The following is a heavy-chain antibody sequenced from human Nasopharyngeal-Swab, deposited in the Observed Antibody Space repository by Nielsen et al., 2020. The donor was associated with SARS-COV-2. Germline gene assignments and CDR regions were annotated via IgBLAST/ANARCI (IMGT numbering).Heavy chain of an antibody. V-gene: IGHV4-59*01. Sequence: RQAPGKGLEWVGYIYYSGSTNYNPSFKRRVTILIDTSKNQSSLKLSTVTAADTAVYYCARARVVPALFGFDGYWFDLWGQGTLVTVSS. CDR2: IYYSGST. CDR3: ARARVVPALFGFDGYWFDL. J-gene: IGHJ5*01. D-gene: IGHD3-3*01.